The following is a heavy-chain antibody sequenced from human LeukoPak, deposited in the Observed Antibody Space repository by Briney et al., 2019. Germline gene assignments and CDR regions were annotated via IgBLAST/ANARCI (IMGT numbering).Heavy chain of an antibody. J-gene: IGHJ4*02. CDR3: ARGMGAITQSLFDQ. CDR1: GFTFSSYD. V-gene: IGHV3-13*04. CDR2: IGTAGDT. Sequence: GGSLRLSCAASGFTFSSYDMHWVRQPTGKGLEWVSGIGTAGDTYYPGSVKGRFTISRENAKNSLYLQMNSLRAGDTAVYYCARGMGAITQSLFDQWGQGTLVTVSS. D-gene: IGHD1-26*01.